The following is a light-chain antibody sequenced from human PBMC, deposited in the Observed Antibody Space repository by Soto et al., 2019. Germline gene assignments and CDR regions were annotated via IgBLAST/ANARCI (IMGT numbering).Light chain of an antibody. CDR1: QSVSSN. CDR3: QQYNNWLIT. CDR2: GAS. V-gene: IGKV3-15*01. J-gene: IGKJ5*01. Sequence: EIVMTQSPATLSVSPGERATLSCRASQSVSSNLAWYQQKPGQAPRLLIYGASTRATGIPARFSGSGSGTEFTLNISSLKSEDFAVYYCQQYNNWLITFGQGTRLEIK.